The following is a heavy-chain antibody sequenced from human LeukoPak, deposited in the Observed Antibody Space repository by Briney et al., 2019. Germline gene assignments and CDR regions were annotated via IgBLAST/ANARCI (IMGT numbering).Heavy chain of an antibody. CDR2: IWYHGNDE. D-gene: IGHD2-2*02. V-gene: IGHV3-33*08. Sequence: GGSLRLSCAASGFTFSNYGMHWVRQAPGKGLEWVALIWYHGNDEDYVDSVKGRFTISRDNSKNMVYLQMNSLRAEDTAVYYCARPHCSSTSCYIGMYFQHWGQGTLVTVSS. CDR1: GFTFSNYG. CDR3: ARPHCSSTSCYIGMYFQH. J-gene: IGHJ1*01.